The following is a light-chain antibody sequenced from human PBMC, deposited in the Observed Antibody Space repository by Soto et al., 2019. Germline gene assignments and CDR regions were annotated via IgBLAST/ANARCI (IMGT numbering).Light chain of an antibody. CDR3: QQYYSIPWT. CDR1: QSVLYNSNNDSY. V-gene: IGKV4-1*01. Sequence: DIVMTQTPDSLAVSLGERATINCKSSQSVLYNSNNDSYLTWYQQKPGQSPKVLLYWASIRESGVPDRFSGSGSGTDFTLTISSLQAEDVAVYSCQQYYSIPWTFGQGTKVEIK. J-gene: IGKJ1*01. CDR2: WAS.